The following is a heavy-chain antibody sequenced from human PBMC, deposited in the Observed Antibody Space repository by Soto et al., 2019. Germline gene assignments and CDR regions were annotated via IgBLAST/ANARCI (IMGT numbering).Heavy chain of an antibody. D-gene: IGHD4-17*01. CDR1: GYTFTSYD. CDR3: ARAPYGDSLLDY. J-gene: IGHJ4*02. V-gene: IGHV1-8*01. CDR2: MNPNSGNT. Sequence: QVQLVQSGAEVKKPGASVKVSCKASGYTFTSYDIIWVLQATGQGLEWMGWMNPNSGNTGYAQKFQGRVTMTRNTSISTAYMELSSLRSEDTAMYYCARAPYGDSLLDYWGQGTLVPVSS.